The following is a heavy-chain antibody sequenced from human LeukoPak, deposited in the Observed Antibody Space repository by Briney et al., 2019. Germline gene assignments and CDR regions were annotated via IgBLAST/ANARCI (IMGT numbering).Heavy chain of an antibody. CDR3: ARGGGLDV. Sequence: GGSLRLSCAASGFTFSSYWMNWTRQAPGKGLEWVASINHNGNVNYYADSVKGRFTVSRDNAKNSLYLQMSNLRAEDTAVYFCARGGGLDVWGQGATVTVSS. D-gene: IGHD3-16*01. CDR1: GFTFSSYW. J-gene: IGHJ6*02. V-gene: IGHV3-7*03. CDR2: INHNGNVN.